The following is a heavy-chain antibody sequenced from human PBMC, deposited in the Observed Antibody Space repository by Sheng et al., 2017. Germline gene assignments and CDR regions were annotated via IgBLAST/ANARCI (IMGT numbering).Heavy chain of an antibody. CDR1: GGTFSSYA. CDR3: ARGYNWNHGAKILYYYYYMDV. CDR2: IIPILGIA. D-gene: IGHD1-20*01. Sequence: QVQLVQSGAEVKKPGSSVKVSCKASGGTFSSYAISWVRQAPGQGLEWMGGIIPILGIANYAQKFQGRVTITADKSTSTAYMELSSLRSEDTAVYYCARGYNWNHGAKILYYYYYMDVWGQGTTVTVSS. J-gene: IGHJ6*03. V-gene: IGHV1-69*10.